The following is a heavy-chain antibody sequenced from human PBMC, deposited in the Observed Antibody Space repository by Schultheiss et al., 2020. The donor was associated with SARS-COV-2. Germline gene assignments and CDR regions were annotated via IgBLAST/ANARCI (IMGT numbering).Heavy chain of an antibody. D-gene: IGHD2-2*01. Sequence: ASVKVSCKASGYTFTSYGISWVRQAPGQGLEWMGWISAYNGNTNYAQKVQGRVTMTTDTSTSTAYMELRSLRSDDTAVYYCARAYCSSTSCYPGDYYYYGMDVWGQGTTVTVSS. CDR1: GYTFTSYG. CDR2: ISAYNGNT. J-gene: IGHJ6*02. V-gene: IGHV1-18*01. CDR3: ARAYCSSTSCYPGDYYYYGMDV.